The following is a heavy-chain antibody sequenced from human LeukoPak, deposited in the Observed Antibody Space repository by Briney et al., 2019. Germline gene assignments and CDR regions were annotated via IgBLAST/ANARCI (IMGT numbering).Heavy chain of an antibody. J-gene: IGHJ4*02. CDR3: ARHRRLTHYFDY. Sequence: SETLSLTCTVSGGSISSYYWSWIRQPPGKGLEWIGYIYYSGSTNYNPSLKSRVTISVDTSKNQFSLKLSSVTAADTAVYYCARHRRLTHYFDYWGQGTLVTVSS. CDR1: GGSISSYY. CDR2: IYYSGST. V-gene: IGHV4-59*08.